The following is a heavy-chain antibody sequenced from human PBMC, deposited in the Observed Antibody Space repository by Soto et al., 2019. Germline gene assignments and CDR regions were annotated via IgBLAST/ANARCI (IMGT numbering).Heavy chain of an antibody. V-gene: IGHV1-3*01. CDR1: GYTFTSYA. Sequence: ASVKVSCKASGYTFTSYAMHWVRQAPGQRLKWMGWINAGNGNTKYSQKFQGRVTITRDTSASTAYMELSSLRSEDTAVYYCARAYAADAFDIWGQGTMVTVSS. D-gene: IGHD4-17*01. CDR2: INAGNGNT. J-gene: IGHJ3*02. CDR3: ARAYAADAFDI.